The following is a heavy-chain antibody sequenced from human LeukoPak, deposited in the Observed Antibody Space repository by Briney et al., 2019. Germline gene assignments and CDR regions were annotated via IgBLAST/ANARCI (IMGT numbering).Heavy chain of an antibody. CDR1: GYTFTSYG. D-gene: IGHD3-10*01. CDR2: ISAYNGNT. J-gene: IGHJ4*02. V-gene: IGHV1-18*01. CDR3: ARDKYYYGSGSYYRKTDFDY. Sequence: ASVKASCKASGYTFTSYGISWVRQAPGQGLEWMGWISAYNGNTNYAQKLQGRVAMTTDTSTSTAYMELRSLRSDDTAVYYCARDKYYYGSGSYYRKTDFDYWGQGTLVTVSS.